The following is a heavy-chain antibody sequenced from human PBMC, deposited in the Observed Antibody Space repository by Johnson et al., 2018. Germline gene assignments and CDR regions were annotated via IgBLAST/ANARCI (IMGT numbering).Heavy chain of an antibody. CDR1: GFTFSGSA. J-gene: IGHJ3*02. CDR3: STDTLAFDI. V-gene: IGHV3-15*01. CDR2: IKSKTDGGTT. Sequence: EVQLLESGGGLVQPGGSLKLSCAASGFTFSGSAMHWVRQASGKGLEWVGRIKSKTDGGTTDYAAPVKGRFTISRDDSKTTLYLQMNSLKTEDTAVYYCSTDTLAFDIWGQGTMVTVSS.